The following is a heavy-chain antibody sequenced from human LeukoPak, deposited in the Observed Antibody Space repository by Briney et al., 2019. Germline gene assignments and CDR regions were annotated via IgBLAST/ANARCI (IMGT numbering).Heavy chain of an antibody. D-gene: IGHD6-19*01. J-gene: IGHJ5*02. CDR2: IYYSGST. CDR1: GGSISSYY. Sequence: SETLSLTCTVSGGSISSYYWSWIRQPPGKGLEWIGYIYYSGSTNYNPSLKSRVTISVATSKNQFSLKLSSVPAADTAVYYCARAVAGRWFDPWGQGTLVTVSS. CDR3: ARAVAGRWFDP. V-gene: IGHV4-59*08.